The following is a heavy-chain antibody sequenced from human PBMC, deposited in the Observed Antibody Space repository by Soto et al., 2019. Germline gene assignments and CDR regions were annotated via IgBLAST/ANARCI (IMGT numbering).Heavy chain of an antibody. J-gene: IGHJ2*01. Sequence: QDQLVQSGAEVKKPGSSVKVSCKASGGNFSSHTFSWVRQAPGQGLEWMGRTIPALGTATYAQKFQGRVTIAADESATTVYMELNSLRSEDTAVYYCARPDFGDYWYFDLWGRGTLVTVSS. CDR3: ARPDFGDYWYFDL. CDR2: TIPALGTA. D-gene: IGHD4-17*01. CDR1: GGNFSSHT. V-gene: IGHV1-69*08.